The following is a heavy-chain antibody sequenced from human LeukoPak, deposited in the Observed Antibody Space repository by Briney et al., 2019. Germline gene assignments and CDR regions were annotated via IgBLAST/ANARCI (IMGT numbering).Heavy chain of an antibody. Sequence: PGGSLRLSCAVSGFSFRTSGMHWVRQAPGRGLEWVAVDGTNIYYTDSVKGRFTISRDNSKLYLQMNSLSGEDTAVYYCVRDKDWYFDYWGQGTLVTVSS. D-gene: IGHD2-15*01. V-gene: IGHV3-30*12. CDR3: VRDKDWYFDY. J-gene: IGHJ4*02. CDR2: DGTNI. CDR1: GFSFRTSG.